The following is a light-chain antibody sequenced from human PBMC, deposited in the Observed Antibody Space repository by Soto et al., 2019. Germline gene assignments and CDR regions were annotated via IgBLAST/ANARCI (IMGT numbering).Light chain of an antibody. Sequence: DIQMTQSPSSLSASVGDRVTITCRASQRISSYLNWYQQKPGKAPKLPIYAASSLQSGVPSRFSGSGSGTDFTLTISSLQPEDFATYYCQQSYSTPRLTFGGGTKVEIK. CDR1: QRISSY. CDR3: QQSYSTPRLT. J-gene: IGKJ4*01. CDR2: AAS. V-gene: IGKV1-39*01.